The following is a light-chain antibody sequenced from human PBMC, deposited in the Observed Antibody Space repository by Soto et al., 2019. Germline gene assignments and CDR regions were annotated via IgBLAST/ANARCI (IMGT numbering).Light chain of an antibody. CDR3: QQRSNWIT. Sequence: EIVITHSPSTLSLSPSERATLSCRASQSVSSNLAWYQQKPGQAPRLLIYGASTRATGIPARFSGSGSETDFTLTISSLEPEDFAVYYCQQRSNWITFGQGTRLEIK. V-gene: IGKV3-11*01. CDR2: GAS. J-gene: IGKJ5*01. CDR1: QSVSSN.